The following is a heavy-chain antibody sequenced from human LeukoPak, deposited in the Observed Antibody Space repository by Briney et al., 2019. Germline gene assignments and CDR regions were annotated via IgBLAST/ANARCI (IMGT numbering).Heavy chain of an antibody. CDR1: GFTFSNYA. J-gene: IGHJ4*02. D-gene: IGHD3-3*01. CDR3: AKVLDVEYYDFWSGYYTVGAFDY. Sequence: PGGSLRLSCAASGFTFSNYAMSWVRHAPGRRREWVSAISGSGGSTYYADSVKGRFTISRHNSKNTLYLQMNSLRAEDTAVYYCAKVLDVEYYDFWSGYYTVGAFDYWGQGTLVTVSS. CDR2: ISGSGGST. V-gene: IGHV3-23*01.